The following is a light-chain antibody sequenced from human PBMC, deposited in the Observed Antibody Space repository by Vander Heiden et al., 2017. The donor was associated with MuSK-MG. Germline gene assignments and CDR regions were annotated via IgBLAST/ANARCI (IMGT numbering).Light chain of an antibody. Sequence: DIKTPLSPSSLSASVGDRVTISCQVSHDISNYLNWYQQKPGKAPKLLIYYASNWETGVPARFSGSGSGTDFTFTISRVQAEDIATYYCIQDDKLPLTFGGGTKVEIK. CDR3: IQDDKLPLT. J-gene: IGKJ4*02. V-gene: IGKV1-33*01. CDR1: HDISNY. CDR2: YAS.